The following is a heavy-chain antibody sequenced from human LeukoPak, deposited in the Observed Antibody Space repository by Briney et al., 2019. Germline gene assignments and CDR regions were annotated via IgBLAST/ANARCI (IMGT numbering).Heavy chain of an antibody. D-gene: IGHD6-25*01. J-gene: IGHJ4*02. CDR1: GYTFTGYY. CDR2: INPNSGGT. CDR3: ARDQVAAALDY. Sequence: ASVKVSCKASGYTFTGYYMHWVRQAPGQGLEWMGWINPNSGGTNYAQKFQGRVTMTRDTSISTAYMELRSLRSDDTAVYYCARDQVAAALDYWGQGTLVTVSS. V-gene: IGHV1-2*02.